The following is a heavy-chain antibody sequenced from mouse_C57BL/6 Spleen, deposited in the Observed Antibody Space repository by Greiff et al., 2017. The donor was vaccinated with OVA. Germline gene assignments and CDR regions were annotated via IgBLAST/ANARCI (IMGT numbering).Heavy chain of an antibody. CDR1: GFSLPSYG. V-gene: IGHV2-2*01. J-gene: IGHJ2*01. D-gene: IGHD4-1*01. CDR3: ARDLTGLFDY. CDR2: IWRGGST. Sequence: VKLMESGPGLVQPSQSLSITCSVSGFSLPSYGVHWVRQSPGKGLEWLGVIWRGGSTDYYTAFLIRLSISTDNYKCKIFFKMNSLQADDTAIYYCARDLTGLFDYWGQGTTLTVSS.